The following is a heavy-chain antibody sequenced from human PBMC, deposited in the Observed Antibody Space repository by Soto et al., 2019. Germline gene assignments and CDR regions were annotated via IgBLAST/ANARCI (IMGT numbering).Heavy chain of an antibody. CDR1: GYTFTSYG. CDR3: ARVWIQLWLGISWQTDYYYYGMDV. Sequence: ASVKVSCKASGYTFTSYGISWVRQAPGQGLEWMGWISAYNGNTNYAQKLQGRVTMTTDTSTSTAYMELRSLRSDDTAVYYCARVWIQLWLGISWQTDYYYYGMDVWGQGTTVTVSS. V-gene: IGHV1-18*01. D-gene: IGHD5-18*01. J-gene: IGHJ6*02. CDR2: ISAYNGNT.